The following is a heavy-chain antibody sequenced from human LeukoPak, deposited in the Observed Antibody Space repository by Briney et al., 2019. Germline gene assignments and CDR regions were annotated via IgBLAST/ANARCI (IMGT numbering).Heavy chain of an antibody. V-gene: IGHV4-34*01. CDR1: GGSFSGYY. CDR2: INHSGST. CDR3: ARGGADIVVVPAAKDYYYYYYMDV. D-gene: IGHD2-2*01. J-gene: IGHJ6*03. Sequence: SETLSLTCAVYGGSFSGYYWSWIRQPPGKGLEWIGEINHSGSTNYNPSLKSRVTISVDTSKNQFSLKLSSVTAADTAVYYCARGGADIVVVPAAKDYYYYYYMDVRGKGTTVTVSS.